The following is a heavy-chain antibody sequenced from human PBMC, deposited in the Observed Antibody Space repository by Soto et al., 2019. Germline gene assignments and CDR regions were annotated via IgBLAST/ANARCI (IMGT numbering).Heavy chain of an antibody. D-gene: IGHD3-3*01. V-gene: IGHV3-21*01. CDR2: ISSSSSYI. CDR3: ARPAGVWSGYYLDYYYYMDV. CDR1: GFTFSSYS. Sequence: GGSLRLSCAASGFTFSSYSMNWVRQAPGKGLEWVSSISSSSSYIYYADSVKGRFTISRDNAKNSLYLQMNSLRAEDTAVYYFARPAGVWSGYYLDYYYYMDVWGKGTTVTVSS. J-gene: IGHJ6*03.